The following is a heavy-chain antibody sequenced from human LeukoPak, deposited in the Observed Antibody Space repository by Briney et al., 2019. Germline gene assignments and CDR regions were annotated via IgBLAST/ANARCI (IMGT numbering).Heavy chain of an antibody. Sequence: GGSLRLSCAASGLTFSSYGMHWVRQAPGKGLEWVAVISYDGSNKYYADSMKGRFTISRDNSKNTLYLQMNSLRAEDTAVYYCAKDDYSKSDAFDIWGQGTMVTVSS. CDR2: ISYDGSNK. CDR1: GLTFSSYG. V-gene: IGHV3-30*18. J-gene: IGHJ3*02. D-gene: IGHD4-11*01. CDR3: AKDDYSKSDAFDI.